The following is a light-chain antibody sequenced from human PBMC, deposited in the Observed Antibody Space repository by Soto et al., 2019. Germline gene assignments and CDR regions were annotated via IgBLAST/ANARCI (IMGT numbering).Light chain of an antibody. V-gene: IGKV1-39*01. CDR1: QPIDTY. J-gene: IGKJ3*01. CDR2: GAS. CDR3: QQTYSYPT. Sequence: DIQMTQSPSSLSASVGDRVTITCRASQPIDTYLNWYQHKSGKAPNLLILGASTLQSGVPSRFSGSGSGTDFTLTISSLQPEDFATYYCQQTYSYPTFGPGTKVDI.